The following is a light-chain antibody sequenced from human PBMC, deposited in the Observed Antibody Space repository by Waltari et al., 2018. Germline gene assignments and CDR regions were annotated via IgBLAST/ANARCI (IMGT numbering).Light chain of an antibody. CDR3: QQYGSTRKT. CDR1: QRVSSNY. CDR2: DAS. Sequence: EIVLTQSPATLSLSPGERATLSCGASQRVSSNYLAWYQQKPGLAPRLLIYDASSRATGIPDRFSGSGSGTDFTLTISRLEPEDFAVYYCQQYGSTRKTFGQGTKVDIK. J-gene: IGKJ1*01. V-gene: IGKV3D-20*01.